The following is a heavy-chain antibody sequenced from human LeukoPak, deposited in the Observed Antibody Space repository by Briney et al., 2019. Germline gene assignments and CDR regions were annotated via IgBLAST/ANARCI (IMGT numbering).Heavy chain of an antibody. CDR1: GFTFSSYS. V-gene: IGHV3-21*04. D-gene: IGHD3-10*01. CDR3: ARGPGITMVRGVICDGMDV. J-gene: IGHJ6*02. Sequence: GGSLRLSCAASGFTFSSYSMNWVRQAPGKGLEWVSSISSGSSYTYFADSVKGRFTISRDNAKNSLYLQMNSLRAEDTALYYCARGPGITMVRGVICDGMDVWGQGTTVTVSS. CDR2: ISSGSSYT.